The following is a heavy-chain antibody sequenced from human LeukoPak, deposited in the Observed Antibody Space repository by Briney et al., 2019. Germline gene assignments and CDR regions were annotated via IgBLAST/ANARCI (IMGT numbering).Heavy chain of an antibody. CDR1: GGSISTYY. J-gene: IGHJ2*01. V-gene: IGHV4-59*01. D-gene: IGHD4/OR15-4a*01. CDR3: ARGLTSSDRYFDL. CDR2: IHYSGST. Sequence: SETLSLTCTVSGGSISTYYWSWIRQPPGKGLEWIAYIHYSGSTNYNPSLRSRVTISVDTSKNQFSLKLSSVTAADTAVYYCARGLTSSDRYFDLWGRGTLVTVSS.